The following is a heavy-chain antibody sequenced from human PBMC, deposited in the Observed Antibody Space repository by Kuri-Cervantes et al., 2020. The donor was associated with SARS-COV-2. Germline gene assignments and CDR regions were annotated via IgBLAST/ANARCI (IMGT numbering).Heavy chain of an antibody. V-gene: IGHV3-53*01. J-gene: IGHJ5*02. CDR2: IYSGGST. Sequence: GESLKISCAASGFTVSSNYMSWVRQAPGKGLEWVSLIYSGGSTYYADSVKGRFTISRDNSKNTLYLQMNSLRAEDTAVYYCARVRGGYVPWGQGTLVTVSS. D-gene: IGHD3-16*01. CDR3: ARVRGGYVP. CDR1: GFTVSSNY.